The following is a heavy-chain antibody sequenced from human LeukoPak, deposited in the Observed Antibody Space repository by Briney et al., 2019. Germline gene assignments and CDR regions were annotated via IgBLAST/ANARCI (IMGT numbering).Heavy chain of an antibody. CDR2: ISSSSSYI. D-gene: IGHD3-3*01. Sequence: GGSPRLSCAASGFTFSSYSMNWVRQAPGKGLEWVSSISSSSSYIYYADLVKGRFTISRDNAKNSLYLQMNSLRAEDTAVYYCARDPRRDYDFWSGYDYWGQGTLVTVSS. CDR1: GFTFSSYS. V-gene: IGHV3-21*01. J-gene: IGHJ4*02. CDR3: ARDPRRDYDFWSGYDY.